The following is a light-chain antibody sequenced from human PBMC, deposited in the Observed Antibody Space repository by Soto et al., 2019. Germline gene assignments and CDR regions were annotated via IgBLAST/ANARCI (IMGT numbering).Light chain of an antibody. CDR2: AAY. CDR1: QNIGTN. J-gene: IGKJ5*01. CDR3: QQYDEWPPIT. Sequence: EVVMTQFPATLSVSPGETATLSCRASQNIGTNLAWYQHKHAQAPRLLIHAAYARVTGVPARFTGTGSGTEFTLTISSLQSEDFAIYYCQQYDEWPPITFGQGTRVEI. V-gene: IGKV3-15*01.